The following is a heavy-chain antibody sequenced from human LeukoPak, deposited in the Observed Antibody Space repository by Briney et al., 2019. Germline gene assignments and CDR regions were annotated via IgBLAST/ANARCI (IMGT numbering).Heavy chain of an antibody. J-gene: IGHJ5*01. CDR3: ARHDRPYSSSDNWFDS. CDR2: IYHADSDT. CDR1: GFSFTSYW. D-gene: IGHD2-2*01. Sequence: GESLKISCKASGFSFTSYWITWVRQTPGKGLEWMGIIYHADSDTRYSPSFQGQVTFSADKSITTAYLQWRSLKASDTGIYYCARHDRPYSSSDNWFDSWGQGTLVTVSS. V-gene: IGHV5-51*01.